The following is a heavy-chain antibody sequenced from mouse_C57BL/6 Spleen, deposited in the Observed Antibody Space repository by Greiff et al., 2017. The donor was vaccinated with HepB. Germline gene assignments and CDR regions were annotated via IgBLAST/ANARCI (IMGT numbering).Heavy chain of an antibody. Sequence: EVMLVESEGGLVQPGSSMKLSCTASGFTFSDYYMAWVRQVPEKGLEWVANINYDGSSTYYLDSLKSRFIISRDNAKNILYLQMSSLKSEDTATYYCARGYYGLFDYWGQGTTLTVSS. V-gene: IGHV5-16*01. CDR1: GFTFSDYY. CDR2: INYDGSST. J-gene: IGHJ2*01. D-gene: IGHD2-1*01. CDR3: ARGYYGLFDY.